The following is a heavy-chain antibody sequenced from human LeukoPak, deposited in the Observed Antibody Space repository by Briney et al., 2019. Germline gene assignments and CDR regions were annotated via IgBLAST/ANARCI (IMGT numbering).Heavy chain of an antibody. J-gene: IGHJ4*02. D-gene: IGHD6-6*01. Sequence: GASVKVSCKASGGTFSSYAISWVRQAPGQGLEWMGRIIPILGIANYAQKFQGRVTITADKSTSTAYMELRSLRSDDTAVYFCARDVGYSSSSLGTPLDFWGQGTLVTVSS. CDR1: GGTFSSYA. V-gene: IGHV1-69*04. CDR2: IIPILGIA. CDR3: ARDVGYSSSSLGTPLDF.